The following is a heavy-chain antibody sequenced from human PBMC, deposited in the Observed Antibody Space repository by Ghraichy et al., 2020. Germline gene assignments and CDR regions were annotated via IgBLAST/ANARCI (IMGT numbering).Heavy chain of an antibody. V-gene: IGHV3-30*18. J-gene: IGHJ6*02. CDR3: AKDGRGGAGYSYYYYGMDV. CDR1: GFTFSSYG. CDR2: ISYDGSNK. D-gene: IGHD2-15*01. Sequence: GGSLRLSCAASGFTFSSYGMHWVRQAPGKGLEWVAVISYDGSNKYYADSVKGRFTISRDNSKNTLYLQMNSLRAEDTAVYYCAKDGRGGAGYSYYYYGMDVWGQGTTVTVSS.